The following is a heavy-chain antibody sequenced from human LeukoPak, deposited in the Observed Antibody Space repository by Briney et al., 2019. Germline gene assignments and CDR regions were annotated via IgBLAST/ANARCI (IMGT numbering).Heavy chain of an antibody. CDR1: GFTFSSYA. J-gene: IGHJ4*02. Sequence: PGGSLRLSCAASGFTFSSYAMSWVRQAPGKGLEWVANIKEDGSEKYYVDSVKGRFTISRDNAKNSLSLQVNSLSAGDTAVYYCARSRSGYYEDYWGQGTLVTVSS. D-gene: IGHD3-22*01. CDR2: IKEDGSEK. V-gene: IGHV3-7*01. CDR3: ARSRSGYYEDY.